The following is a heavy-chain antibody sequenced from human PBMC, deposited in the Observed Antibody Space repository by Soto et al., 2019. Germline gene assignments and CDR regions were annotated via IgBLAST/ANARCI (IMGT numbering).Heavy chain of an antibody. CDR1: GGTLSNYT. D-gene: IGHD3-22*01. CDR3: ARAPYYYETSGYFYSDY. V-gene: IGHV1-69*02. Sequence: QVQLVQSGAEVKKPGSSVKVSCKASGGTLSNYTITWVRQAPGQGLEWMGRIIPILGIANYAQKFRGRVTSTAGISTSSAYMELVGLRSEDTAVYYCARAPYYYETSGYFYSDYWGQGTLVTVSS. J-gene: IGHJ4*02. CDR2: IIPILGIA.